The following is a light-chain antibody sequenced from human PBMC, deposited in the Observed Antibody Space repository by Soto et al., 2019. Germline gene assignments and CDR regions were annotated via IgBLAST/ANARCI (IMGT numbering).Light chain of an antibody. V-gene: IGLV2-11*01. CDR2: DVS. J-gene: IGLJ2*01. Sequence: QSALTQPRSVSGSPGQSVTISCTGTSSDVGVHNYVSWYQQHPGKAPKVMIYDVSERPSGVPHRFSGSKSGNTASLTISGLQAEDEADYYCCTYVGSSTSVVFGGGTKLTVL. CDR1: SSDVGVHNY. CDR3: CTYVGSSTSVV.